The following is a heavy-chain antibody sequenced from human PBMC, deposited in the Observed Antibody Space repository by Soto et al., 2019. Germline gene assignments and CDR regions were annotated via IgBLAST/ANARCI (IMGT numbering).Heavy chain of an antibody. D-gene: IGHD4-4*01. CDR3: ARHKGDHSSPYKSYYYMEV. V-gene: IGHV4-59*08. J-gene: IGHJ6*03. CDR2: IHSSGNS. CDR1: GASMSGHY. Sequence: QVQLQESGPGLVNSSGTLSLTCTVSGASMSGHYWSWIRLPPGRGLEWIAYIHSSGNSNSNPSLMSRVSISPDTSKNQFSLRMRSVTAADTAMYYCARHKGDHSSPYKSYYYMEVWGKGTRVTVSS.